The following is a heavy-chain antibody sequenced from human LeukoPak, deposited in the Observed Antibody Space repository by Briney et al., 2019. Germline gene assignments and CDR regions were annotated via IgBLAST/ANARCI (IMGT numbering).Heavy chain of an antibody. Sequence: SETLSLTCTVSGGSISNYHWSWIRQPPGKGLEWIGYIYYSGSTNYNPSLKSRVTISVDTSKNQFSLKLSSVTAAGTAVYYCARVVDYGYSDYWGQGTLVTVSS. CDR2: IYYSGST. CDR3: ARVVDYGYSDY. CDR1: GGSISNYH. V-gene: IGHV4-59*01. J-gene: IGHJ4*02. D-gene: IGHD3-10*01.